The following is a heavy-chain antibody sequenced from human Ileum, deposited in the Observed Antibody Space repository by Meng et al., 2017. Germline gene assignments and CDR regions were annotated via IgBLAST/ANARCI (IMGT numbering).Heavy chain of an antibody. CDR1: GGSISSGSYF. CDR3: AREPGSLVGRFDS. D-gene: IGHD5/OR15-5a*01. J-gene: IGHJ4*02. CDR2: IYTSGVT. V-gene: IGHV4-61*02. Sequence: SETLSLTCSVSGGSISSGSYFWNWIRQSAGKGLEWIGRIYTSGVTKYNDSLKSRATISADTSKNQFSLTLTSVTAADTAVYYCAREPGSLVGRFDSWGQGTLVTVSS.